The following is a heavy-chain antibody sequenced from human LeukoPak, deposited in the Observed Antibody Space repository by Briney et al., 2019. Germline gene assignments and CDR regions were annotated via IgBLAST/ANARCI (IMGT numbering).Heavy chain of an antibody. V-gene: IGHV3-23*05. Sequence: GGSLRLSCVAAGFTFNDYAMNWVRQAPGKGLEWVSTFKTKYNQVYYAESVRGRFTISTDNSKNTVFLQMNSLGAEDTALYYCARSVPDYTRFDYWGQGALVTVSS. CDR1: GFTFNDYA. CDR2: FKTKYNQV. CDR3: ARSVPDYTRFDY. D-gene: IGHD4-11*01. J-gene: IGHJ4*02.